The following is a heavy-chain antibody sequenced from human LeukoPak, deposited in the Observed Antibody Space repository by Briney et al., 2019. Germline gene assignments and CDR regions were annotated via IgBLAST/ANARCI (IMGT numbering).Heavy chain of an antibody. D-gene: IGHD6-19*01. CDR2: IYHSGST. J-gene: IGHJ2*01. V-gene: IGHV4-30-2*01. CDR3: ARRGSSGWYPYWYFDL. CDR1: GGSISSGGYS. Sequence: PPETLSLTCAVSGGSISSGGYSWSWIRQPPGKGLEWIGYIYHSGSTYYNPSLKSRVTISVDRSKNQFSLKLSSVTAADTAVYYCARRGSSGWYPYWYFDLWGRGTLVTVSS.